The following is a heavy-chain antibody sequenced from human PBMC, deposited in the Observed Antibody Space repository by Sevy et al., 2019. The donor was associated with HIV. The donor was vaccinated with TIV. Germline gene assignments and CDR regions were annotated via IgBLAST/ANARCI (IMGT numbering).Heavy chain of an antibody. CDR1: GFSFSSSGVG. J-gene: IGHJ4*02. CDR3: ARFLGYYDSSGDSF. V-gene: IGHV2-5*02. CDR2: IYWDDDK. D-gene: IGHD3-22*01. Sequence: SGPTLVNPTQTLTLIYSFSGFSFSSSGVGVGWIRQPPGKALEWLALIYWDDDKRYSPSLKSRLTITKDTSKNQAVLTLTKMDPVDTATYYCARFLGYYDSSGDSFWGQGTLVTVSS.